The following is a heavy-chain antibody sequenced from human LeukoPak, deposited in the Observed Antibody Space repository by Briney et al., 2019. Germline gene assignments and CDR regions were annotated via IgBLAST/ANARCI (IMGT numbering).Heavy chain of an antibody. V-gene: IGHV4-30-4*08. J-gene: IGHJ4*02. CDR2: IYYSGST. D-gene: IGHD3/OR15-3a*01. Sequence: KASQTLSLTCTVSGRSISSGDYYWSWLRQPPGKGLEWIGYIYYSGSTYYNPSLKSRVTISVDTSKNQFSLKLSSVTAADTAVYYCARGSSGLWGQGTLVTVSS. CDR1: GRSISSGDYY. CDR3: ARGSSGL.